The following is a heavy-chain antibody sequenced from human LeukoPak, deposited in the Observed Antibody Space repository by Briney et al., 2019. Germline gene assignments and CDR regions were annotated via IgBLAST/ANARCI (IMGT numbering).Heavy chain of an antibody. V-gene: IGHV5-51*01. J-gene: IGHJ6*03. CDR1: GYSFTSYW. CDR2: IYPGDSDT. D-gene: IGHD4-17*01. Sequence: GESLKISCKGSGYSFTSYWIGWVRQMPGKGLEWMGIIYPGDSDTRYSPSFQGQVTISADKSISTAYLQWSSLKASDTAMYYCARLGWGYGDCGPRYYYMDVWGKGTTVTVSS. CDR3: ARLGWGYGDCGPRYYYMDV.